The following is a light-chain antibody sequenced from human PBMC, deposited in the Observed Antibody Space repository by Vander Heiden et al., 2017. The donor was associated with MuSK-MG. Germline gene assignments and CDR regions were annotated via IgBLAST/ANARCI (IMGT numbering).Light chain of an antibody. J-gene: IGLJ2*01. CDR1: NFDVGGYNY. CDR3: SSCSSSSTFVL. V-gene: IGLV2-14*01. Sequence: TEPASVRGYPGQSYTIYCTVTNFDVGGYNYFSCYQQPPGNTPKLMIYGGSNWPSGVSYRFSGSKSGNTASLTISGLHAEDEADYYCSSCSSSSTFVLFGGGTKLTVL. CDR2: GGS.